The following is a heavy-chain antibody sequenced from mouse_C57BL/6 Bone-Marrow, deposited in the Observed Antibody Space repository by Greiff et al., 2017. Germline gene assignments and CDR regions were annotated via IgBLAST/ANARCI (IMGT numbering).Heavy chain of an antibody. CDR1: GYTFTDYN. V-gene: IGHV1-18*01. D-gene: IGHD3-2*02. CDR2: INPNNGGT. CDR3: ARKGSSVYVNYFDY. J-gene: IGHJ2*01. Sequence: VQLQQSGPELVKPGASVKIPCKASGYTFTDYNMDWVKQSHGKSLEWIGDINPNNGGTIYNQKFKGKATLTVDKSSSTAYMELRSLTSEDTAVYYGARKGSSVYVNYFDYWGQGTTLTVSS.